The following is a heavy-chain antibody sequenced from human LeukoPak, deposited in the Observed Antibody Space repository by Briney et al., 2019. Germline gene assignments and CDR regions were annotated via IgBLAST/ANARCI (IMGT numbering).Heavy chain of an antibody. D-gene: IGHD6-19*01. J-gene: IGHJ4*02. CDR1: GGSFSGYY. V-gene: IGHV4-34*01. CDR2: INHSGST. Sequence: PSETLSLTCAVYGGSFSGYYWSWIRQPPGKGLEWIGEINHSGSTNYNPSLKSRVTISVDTSKNQFSLKLSSVIAADTAVYYCARGLIHSYSSGWYYWGQGTLVTVSS. CDR3: ARGLIHSYSSGWYY.